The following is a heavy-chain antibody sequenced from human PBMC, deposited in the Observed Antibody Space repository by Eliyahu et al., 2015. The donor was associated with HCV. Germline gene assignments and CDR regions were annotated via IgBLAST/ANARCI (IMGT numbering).Heavy chain of an antibody. CDR3: VGAPGPDAXHL. Sequence: EVQLVESGGGWVQPGXSLRLSCAASGFSFSSYEMNWVRQAPGKGLEWLSRIVGSGNIRYHADSVKGRFTISRDNAKKSLYLQMNSLRAEDSAVYYCVGAPGPDAXHLWGQGTMVTVSS. CDR1: GFSFSSYE. V-gene: IGHV3-48*03. J-gene: IGHJ3*01. D-gene: IGHD3-16*01. CDR2: IVGSGNIR.